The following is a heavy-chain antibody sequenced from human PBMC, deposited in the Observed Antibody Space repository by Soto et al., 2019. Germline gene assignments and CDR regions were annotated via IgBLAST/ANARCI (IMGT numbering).Heavy chain of an antibody. J-gene: IGHJ3*02. CDR3: ASYYGWPLNVPNDAFDI. V-gene: IGHV4-30-4*01. CDR1: GGSISSGDYY. CDR2: IYYSGST. Sequence: QVQLQESGPGLVKPSQTLSLTCTVSGGSISSGDYYWSWIRQPPGKGLEWIGYIYYSGSTYYNPSLKSRVTISVDTSKNQFSLKLSSVTAADTAVYYCASYYGWPLNVPNDAFDIWGQGTMVTVSS. D-gene: IGHD1-26*01.